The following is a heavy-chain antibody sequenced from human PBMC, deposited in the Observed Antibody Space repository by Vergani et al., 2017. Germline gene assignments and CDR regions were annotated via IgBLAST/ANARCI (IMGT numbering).Heavy chain of an antibody. Sequence: QVQLQESGPGLVKPSETLSLTCTVSGGSVSSGSYYWSWIRQPPGKGLEWIGYIYYSGSTNYNPSLKSRVTISVDRSKNQFSLKLSSVTAADTAVYYCARWGGWSYGAFDIWGQGTMVTVSS. CDR1: GGSVSSGSYY. CDR3: ARWGGWSYGAFDI. J-gene: IGHJ3*02. D-gene: IGHD1-26*01. V-gene: IGHV4-61*01. CDR2: IYYSGST.